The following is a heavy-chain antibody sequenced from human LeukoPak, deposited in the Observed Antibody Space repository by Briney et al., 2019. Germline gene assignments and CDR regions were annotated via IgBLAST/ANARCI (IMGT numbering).Heavy chain of an antibody. V-gene: IGHV4-61*01. Sequence: PSETLSLTCTVSGGSISSSSYYWGWIRQPPGKGLEWIGYIYYSGSTNYNPSLKSRVTISVDTSKNQFSLKLSSVTAADTAVYYCARDFRASSGYYYYYGMDVWGQGTTVTVSS. CDR2: IYYSGST. CDR3: ARDFRASSGYYYYYGMDV. CDR1: GGSISSSSYY. J-gene: IGHJ6*02. D-gene: IGHD3-22*01.